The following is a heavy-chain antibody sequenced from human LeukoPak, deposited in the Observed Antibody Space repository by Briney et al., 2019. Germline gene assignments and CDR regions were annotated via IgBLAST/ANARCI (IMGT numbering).Heavy chain of an antibody. D-gene: IGHD3-3*01. CDR1: GYTFTSYY. J-gene: IGHJ4*02. V-gene: IGHV1-69*05. Sequence: SVKVSCKASGYTFTSYYMHWVRQAPGQGLEWMGGIIPIFGTANYAQKFQGRVTITTDESTSTAYMELSSLRSEDTAVYYCARIYDFWSGAFDYWGQGTLVTVSS. CDR3: ARIYDFWSGAFDY. CDR2: IIPIFGTA.